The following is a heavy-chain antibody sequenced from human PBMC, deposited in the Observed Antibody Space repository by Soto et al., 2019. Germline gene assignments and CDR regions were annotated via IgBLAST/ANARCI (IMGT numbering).Heavy chain of an antibody. J-gene: IGHJ4*02. CDR3: ARQRTTVVTQAYFDH. V-gene: IGHV4-39*01. CDR1: GESISSSSYY. Sequence: SETLSLTCTVSGESISSSSYYWGWIRQPAGKGLEWIGSIYYSGRTSYNPSFKSRVTISIDTSKNQFSLKLSSVTATDTAVYYCARQRTTVVTQAYFDHWGQGALVTVSS. CDR2: IYYSGRT. D-gene: IGHD2-21*02.